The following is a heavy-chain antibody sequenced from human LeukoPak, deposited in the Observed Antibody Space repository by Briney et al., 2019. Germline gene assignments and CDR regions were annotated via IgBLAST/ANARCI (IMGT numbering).Heavy chain of an antibody. CDR1: GYTFTNYG. J-gene: IGHJ4*02. Sequence: ASVKVSCKASGYTFTNYGITWVRQAPGQDLEWMGWVSAYGDNTNYVQKIQGRVTMTTDTSTSTAYMELRSLRSDDTAVYYCARDCIGCHGFDYWGQGTLVTVSS. CDR3: ARDCIGCHGFDY. D-gene: IGHD2-15*01. CDR2: VSAYGDNT. V-gene: IGHV1-18*01.